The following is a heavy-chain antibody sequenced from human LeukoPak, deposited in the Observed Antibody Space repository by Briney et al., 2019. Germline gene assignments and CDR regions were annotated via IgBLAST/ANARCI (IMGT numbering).Heavy chain of an antibody. J-gene: IGHJ4*02. V-gene: IGHV3-21*01. CDR1: GFTFSTYT. CDR2: ISSSSYYI. Sequence: GGSLRLSCTASGFTFSTYTMNWVRQAPGKGLEWVSSISSSSYYIYYADSVKGRFTISRDNAKNSLFLQMNSLRAEDTAVYYCGAAYSGSSPFDYWGEGTLVTVSS. D-gene: IGHD1-26*01. CDR3: GAAYSGSSPFDY.